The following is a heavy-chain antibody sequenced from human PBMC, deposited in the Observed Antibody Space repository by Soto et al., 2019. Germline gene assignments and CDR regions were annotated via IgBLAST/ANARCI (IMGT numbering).Heavy chain of an antibody. V-gene: IGHV3-53*04. CDR1: GFAVRHNY. J-gene: IGHJ6*04. D-gene: IGHD3-10*01. Sequence: EVQLVESGGGLVQPGGSLRLSCTASGFAVRHNYMTWVRQAPGKGLEWVSMIYSGGDTAYADSVKGRFTISRHTSQKTQYHQKNCPRAEDTVHYYWARKTDSIPSGGDVWGKGTAVTVSS. CDR3: ARKTDSIPSGGDV. CDR2: IYSGGDT.